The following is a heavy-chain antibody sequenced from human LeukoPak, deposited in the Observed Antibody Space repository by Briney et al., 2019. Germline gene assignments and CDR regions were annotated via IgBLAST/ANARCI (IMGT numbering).Heavy chain of an antibody. D-gene: IGHD3-3*01. V-gene: IGHV4-59*01. Sequence: SETLSLTCTVSGGSISSYYWSWIRQPPGKGLEWIGYIYYSGSTNYNPSLKSRVTISVDTSKNQFSLKLSSVTAADTAVYYCATPRSGYSQFDYWGQGTLVTVSS. CDR2: IYYSGST. CDR3: ATPRSGYSQFDY. CDR1: GGSISSYY. J-gene: IGHJ4*02.